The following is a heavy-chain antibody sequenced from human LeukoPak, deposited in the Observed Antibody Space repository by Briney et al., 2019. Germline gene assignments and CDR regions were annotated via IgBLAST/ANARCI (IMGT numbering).Heavy chain of an antibody. D-gene: IGHD3-10*01. Sequence: PGGSLRLSCAASGFTFSSYEMNWVRQAPGKGLEWVSYISSSGSTIYYADSVKGRFTISRDNAKNTLYLQMNSLRAEDTAVYYCAKGKPRGYFDYWGQGTLVTVSS. CDR1: GFTFSSYE. V-gene: IGHV3-48*03. J-gene: IGHJ4*02. CDR2: ISSSGSTI. CDR3: AKGKPRGYFDY.